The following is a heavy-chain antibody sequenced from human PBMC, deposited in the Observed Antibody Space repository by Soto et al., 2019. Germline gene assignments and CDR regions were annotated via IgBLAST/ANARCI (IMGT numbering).Heavy chain of an antibody. Sequence: GWSLRLSCAVFGFTFNSRSSHGMSWVRQAPGKGPEWVSTISSDGANKHYAESVKGRFTISKDTSRNTVDLHMNSLGAEDTAMYFCVSWVSQHFDYWGQGILVTVSS. CDR1: GFTFNSRSSHG. CDR3: VSWVSQHFDY. D-gene: IGHD2-8*01. V-gene: IGHV3-23*01. J-gene: IGHJ4*02. CDR2: ISSDGANK.